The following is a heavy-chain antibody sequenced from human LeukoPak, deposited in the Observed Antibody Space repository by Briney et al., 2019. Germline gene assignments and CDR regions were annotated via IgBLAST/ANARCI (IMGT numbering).Heavy chain of an antibody. CDR3: ARITGWYHYDY. CDR1: GFTFSSYW. V-gene: IGHV3-7*04. Sequence: HSGGSLILSCAASGFTFSSYWMGWVRQAPGKGLEWVANIKKDGSEKFYVDSVKGRFTISRDNAKNSVYLQMNSLRAEDTAVYYCARITGWYHYDYWGQGTLATVST. D-gene: IGHD6-19*01. CDR2: IKKDGSEK. J-gene: IGHJ4*02.